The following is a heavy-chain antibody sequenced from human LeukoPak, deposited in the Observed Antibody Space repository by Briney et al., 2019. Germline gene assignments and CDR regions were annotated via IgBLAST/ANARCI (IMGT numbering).Heavy chain of an antibody. D-gene: IGHD2-21*02. J-gene: IGHJ3*02. CDR2: IYYSGST. CDR3: ASDGHCGGDCYDAFDI. CDR1: GGSISRSNYY. V-gene: IGHV4-39*01. Sequence: SETLSLTCTVSGGSISRSNYYWGWIRQPPGKGLEWIGSIYYSGSTYYNPSLKSRVTISVDTSKNQFSLKLSSVTAADTAVYYCASDGHCGGDCYDAFDIWGQGTMVTVSS.